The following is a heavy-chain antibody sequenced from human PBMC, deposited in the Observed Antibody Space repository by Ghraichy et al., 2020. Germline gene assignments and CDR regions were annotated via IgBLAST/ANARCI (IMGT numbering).Heavy chain of an antibody. CDR3: ARDRLYYYESSGYDQPVLGV. J-gene: IGHJ6*02. Sequence: GGSLRLSCAASGFTFSSYGMHWVRQAPGKGLEWVAVIWYDGSNKYYADSVKGRFTISRDNSKNTLYLQMNSLRAEDTAVYYCARDRLYYYESSGYDQPVLGVWGQGTTVTVSS. CDR2: IWYDGSNK. D-gene: IGHD3-22*01. V-gene: IGHV3-33*08. CDR1: GFTFSSYG.